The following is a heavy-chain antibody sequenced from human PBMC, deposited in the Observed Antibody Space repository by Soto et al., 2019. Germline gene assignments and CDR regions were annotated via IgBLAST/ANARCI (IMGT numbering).Heavy chain of an antibody. J-gene: IGHJ6*02. V-gene: IGHV3-30*18. CDR3: AKAIENYSTGYYKPFYYFGVDV. CDR2: ISYDGSKK. Sequence: XGSLGLSCAASGFTFGSYGMHGVRQAPGKGLEWVAGISYDGSKKYYGESVKGRFTISSDNSKNTLYLQMNSLRVEETAVYYCAKAIENYSTGYYKPFYYFGVDVWGQGTTVTVSS. CDR1: GFTFGSYG. D-gene: IGHD3-22*01.